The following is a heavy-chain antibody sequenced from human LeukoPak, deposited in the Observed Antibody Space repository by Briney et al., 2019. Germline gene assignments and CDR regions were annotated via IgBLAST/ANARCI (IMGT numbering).Heavy chain of an antibody. CDR1: GYTFTSYY. V-gene: IGHV1-46*01. Sequence: ASVKVSCKASGYTFTSYYMHWVRQAPGQGLEWMGIINPSGGSTNYAQKFQGRVTITTDESTSTAYMELSSLRSEDTAVYYCARGESGYDLAEYFQHWGQGTLVTVSS. CDR3: ARGESGYDLAEYFQH. D-gene: IGHD5-12*01. CDR2: INPSGGST. J-gene: IGHJ1*01.